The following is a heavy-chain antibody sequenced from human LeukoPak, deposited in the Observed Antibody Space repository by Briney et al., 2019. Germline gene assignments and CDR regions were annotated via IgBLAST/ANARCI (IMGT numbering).Heavy chain of an antibody. J-gene: IGHJ4*02. V-gene: IGHV1-3*03. CDR2: INAGNGNT. Sequence: ASVKVSCKAFGYTFTNHFMHWVRQAPGQGLEWMGWINAGNGNTKYSQEFQGRVTITRDTSASTAYMELSSLRSEDMAVYYCARGRYCTNGVCSPYYFDYWGQGTLVTVSS. CDR1: GYTFTNHF. CDR3: ARGRYCTNGVCSPYYFDY. D-gene: IGHD2-8*01.